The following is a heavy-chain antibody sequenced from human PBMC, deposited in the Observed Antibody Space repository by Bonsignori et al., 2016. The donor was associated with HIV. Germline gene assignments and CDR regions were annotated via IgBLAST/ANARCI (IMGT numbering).Heavy chain of an antibody. CDR1: GYTFTNFD. V-gene: IGHV1-8*03. CDR3: TRGQGTSGWFDP. J-gene: IGHJ5*02. Sequence: VQLVQSGAEVKKPGASVKVSCKASGYTFTNFDINWVRQATGQGLEWMGWMNPNSGTTGFAQKFRGRIAFTRNTSLNSAFMELSSLRSEDTAVYYCTRGQGTSGWFDPWGQGT. CDR2: MNPNSGTT.